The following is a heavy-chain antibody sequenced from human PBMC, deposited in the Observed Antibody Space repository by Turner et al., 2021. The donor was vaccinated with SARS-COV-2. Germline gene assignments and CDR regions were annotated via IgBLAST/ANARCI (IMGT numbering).Heavy chain of an antibody. CDR2: ISVSGGST. D-gene: IGHD3-10*01. CDR1: GFTCDDYA. CDR3: AKDPLSSRDGFDP. V-gene: IGHV3-9*01. J-gene: IGHJ5*02. Sequence: EVQLVESGGGLVQPGRSLRLSCAASGFTCDDYAMHWVRQAPGKGLEWVSGISVSGGSTYFADFVKGRFTISRDNFKNILYLQMNSLRAEDTAVYYCAKDPLSSRDGFDPWGQGTLVTVSS.